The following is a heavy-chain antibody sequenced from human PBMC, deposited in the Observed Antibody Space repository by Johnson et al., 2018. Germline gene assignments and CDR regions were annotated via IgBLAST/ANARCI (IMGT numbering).Heavy chain of an antibody. Sequence: VQLVEAGPGLVKPSETLSLTCTVSGGSISSYDWSWIRQPPGKGLEWIGYIYYSGSTNYNPSLKSRVTIPVDTSTNQFSLTLSSGTAADPPVYYCARYDYGGNGAFDIWGQGTMVTVSS. CDR3: ARYDYGGNGAFDI. V-gene: IGHV4-59*01. CDR2: IYYSGST. D-gene: IGHD4-23*01. J-gene: IGHJ3*02. CDR1: GGSISSYD.